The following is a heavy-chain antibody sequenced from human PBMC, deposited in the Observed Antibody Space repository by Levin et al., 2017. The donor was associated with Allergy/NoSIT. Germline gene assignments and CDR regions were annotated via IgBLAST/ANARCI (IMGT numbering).Heavy chain of an antibody. CDR1: FFSPLLVGSY. CDR3: VRAQTGYVSPFDF. CDR2: IYYSGET. D-gene: IGHD3-9*01. V-gene: IGHV4-31*03. J-gene: IGHJ4*02. Sequence: SPPLSLPFSFSFFSPLLVGSYWGWIRQHPVKGLEWLGYIYYSGETFYNPSVESRLVLSPATSENQFSLKLTSLTAADTAVYYCVRAQTGYVSPFDFWGPGTLVTVSS.